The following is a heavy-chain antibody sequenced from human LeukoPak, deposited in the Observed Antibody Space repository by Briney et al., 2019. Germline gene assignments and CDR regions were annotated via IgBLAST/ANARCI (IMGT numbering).Heavy chain of an antibody. J-gene: IGHJ5*01. CDR3: ARALPSSGYFEFDF. D-gene: IGHD3-22*01. CDR1: GYTFASYD. CDR2: MNPNSGNT. V-gene: IGHV1-8*01. Sequence: GASVKVSCKVSGYTFASYDVNWVRQATGQGLEWIGWMNPNSGNTGYAQKFQGRVTMTRDTSISTAYMELSSLRSEDTAVYYCARALPSSGYFEFDFWGQGTLVTVSS.